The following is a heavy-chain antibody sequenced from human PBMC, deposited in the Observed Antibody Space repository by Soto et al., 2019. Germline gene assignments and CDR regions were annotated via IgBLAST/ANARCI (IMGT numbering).Heavy chain of an antibody. CDR2: IFWNDDE. D-gene: IGHD5-18*01. Sequence: SGPTLVNPTQTLKLTCTFSGFSLTTSGVGVGWIRQPPGKALEWLALIFWNDDERYSPPLKSRLTITKDTSKNQVVLTMTNMDPVDTATXYCVHTGYSYDPFGYWGRGTLVTVSS. CDR3: VHTGYSYDPFGY. V-gene: IGHV2-5*01. J-gene: IGHJ4*02. CDR1: GFSLTTSGVG.